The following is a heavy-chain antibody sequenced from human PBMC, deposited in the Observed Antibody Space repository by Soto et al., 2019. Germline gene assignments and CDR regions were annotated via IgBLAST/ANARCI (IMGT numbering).Heavy chain of an antibody. CDR2: IWHDGSQK. V-gene: IGHV3-33*01. CDR1: GFTFSNYG. Sequence: QVQLVEAGGGVVQPGTSLRLSCVATGFTFSNYGIHWVRQAPGRGLEWVAVIWHDGSQKYLADSVRGRFTNSRDNSKNPAYLQRNRLSAEDTAVYYCEGRDDPFHVWGQGTMVTVSS. J-gene: IGHJ3*01. CDR3: EGRDDPFHV.